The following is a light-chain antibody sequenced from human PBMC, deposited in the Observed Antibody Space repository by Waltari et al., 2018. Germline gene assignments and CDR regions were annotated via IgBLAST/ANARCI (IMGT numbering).Light chain of an antibody. J-gene: IGKJ5*01. CDR2: GAS. V-gene: IGKV3-15*01. CDR1: QSVSSN. CDR3: QQYNNWPRGT. Sequence: ELVMTHSPATLSMSPGGRATLSCRASQSVSSNLAWYQQKPGQAPRLLIYGASTRATGIPARFSGSGSGTEFTLTISSLQSEDFAVYYCQQYNNWPRGTFGQGTRLEIK.